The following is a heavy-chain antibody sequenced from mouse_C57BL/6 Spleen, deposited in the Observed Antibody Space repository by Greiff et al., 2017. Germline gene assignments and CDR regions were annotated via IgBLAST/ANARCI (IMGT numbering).Heavy chain of an antibody. CDR1: GYTFTSYR. D-gene: IGHD2-3*01. V-gene: IGHV1-53*01. CDR3: ARGLYDDGDY. J-gene: IGHJ3*01. CDR2: INPSNGDT. Sequence: QVQLQQPGTELVKPGASVKLSCKASGYTFTSYRMHWVKQRPGKGLEWIGNINPSNGDTNSNEKFKGKATLTVDKSSSTAYMQLSRLTSEDSAVYYCARGLYDDGDYWGQGTLVTVSA.